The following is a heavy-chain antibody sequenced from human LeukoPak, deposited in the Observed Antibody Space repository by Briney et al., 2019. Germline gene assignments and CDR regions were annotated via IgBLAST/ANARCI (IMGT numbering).Heavy chain of an antibody. CDR1: GFTFNNYG. V-gene: IGHV3-23*01. D-gene: IGHD6-19*01. Sequence: GGSLRLSCAASGFTFNNYGLTWVRQAPGKGLEWVSAISGSGGSTYSTDSVKGRFTVSRDNSKNTLYLQMNSLRAEDTAIYYCAKGGSSGWPVRHFDYWGQGTLVTVSS. CDR2: ISGSGGST. CDR3: AKGGSSGWPVRHFDY. J-gene: IGHJ4*02.